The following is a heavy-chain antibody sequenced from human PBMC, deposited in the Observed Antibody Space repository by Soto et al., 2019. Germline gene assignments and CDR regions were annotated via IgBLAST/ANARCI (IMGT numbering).Heavy chain of an antibody. V-gene: IGHV4-30-4*01. J-gene: IGHJ4*02. D-gene: IGHD6-13*01. CDR1: GGSISSGDYY. CDR3: ARQEGTAAAGTLDY. CDR2: IYYSGST. Sequence: SETLSLTCTVSGGSISSGDYYWSWIRQPPGKGLEWIGYIYYSGSTYYNPSLKSRVTISVDTSKNQFSLKLSSVTAADTAVYYCARQEGTAAAGTLDYWGQGTLVTVSS.